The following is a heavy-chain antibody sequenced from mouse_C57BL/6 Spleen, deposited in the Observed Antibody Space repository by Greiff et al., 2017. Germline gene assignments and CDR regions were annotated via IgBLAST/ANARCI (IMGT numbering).Heavy chain of an antibody. J-gene: IGHJ1*03. V-gene: IGHV1-54*01. Sequence: QVQLQQSGAELVRPGTSVKVSCKASGYAFTNYLIQWVKQRPGQGLEWIGVINPGSGGTNYNEKFKGKATLSADKSSSTAYMQLSSLTSEDSAVYFCARGGYSGSSPRWYFDVWGTGTTVTVSS. CDR2: INPGSGGT. CDR3: ARGGYSGSSPRWYFDV. CDR1: GYAFTNYL. D-gene: IGHD1-1*01.